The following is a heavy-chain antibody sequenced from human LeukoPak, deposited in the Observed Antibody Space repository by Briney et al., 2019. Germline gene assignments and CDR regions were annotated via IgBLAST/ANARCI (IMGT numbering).Heavy chain of an antibody. J-gene: IGHJ4*02. CDR3: APQPYDYVWGSYPLSDY. Sequence: GRSLRLSCAASGFTFSSYGMHWVRQAPGKGLEWVAVISYDGSNKYYADSVKGRFTISRDNSKNTLYLQMNSLRAEDTAVYYCAPQPYDYVWGSYPLSDYWGQGTLVTVSS. V-gene: IGHV3-30*03. D-gene: IGHD3-16*02. CDR2: ISYDGSNK. CDR1: GFTFSSYG.